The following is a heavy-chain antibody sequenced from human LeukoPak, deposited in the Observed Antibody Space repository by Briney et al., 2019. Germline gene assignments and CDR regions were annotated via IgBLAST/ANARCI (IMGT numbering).Heavy chain of an antibody. CDR3: AREVSEGFDF. Sequence: GGSLRLFCTASGLTFSGYSMNWIRQAPGKGLEWVSSFGTRSTSIYHAGSVKGRFAISRDNAKNLLYLQMNSLRAEDTALYYCAREVSEGFDFWGQGTLVTVSS. CDR1: GLTFSGYS. J-gene: IGHJ4*02. CDR2: FGTRSTSI. D-gene: IGHD3-22*01. V-gene: IGHV3-21*01.